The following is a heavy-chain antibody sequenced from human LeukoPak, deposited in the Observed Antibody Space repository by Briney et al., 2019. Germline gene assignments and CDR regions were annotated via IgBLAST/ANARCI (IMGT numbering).Heavy chain of an antibody. CDR3: ARGPYSSGASCYGSD. V-gene: IGHV4-30-2*01. J-gene: IGHJ4*02. Sequence: SETLSLTCAVSGGSISSGGYSWGWIRQPPGKGLGWIGYIYHSGSTYYNPSLKSRVTISVDRSKSQFSLNLSSLTAAATAVYYCARGPYSSGASCYGSDWGQGTLVTVSS. CDR1: GGSISSGGYS. CDR2: IYHSGST. D-gene: IGHD2-15*01.